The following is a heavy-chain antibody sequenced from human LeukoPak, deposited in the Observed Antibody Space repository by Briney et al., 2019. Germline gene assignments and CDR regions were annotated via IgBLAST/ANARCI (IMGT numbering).Heavy chain of an antibody. CDR3: ARAAAGTFWFDP. Sequence: GESLKISCKDSGYSFTSYWIGWVRQMPGKGLEWMGIIYPDDSNTKYSPSFQGQVTISADKSISTAYLQWSSLKASDTAMYYCARAAAGTFWFDPWGQETLVTVSS. V-gene: IGHV5-51*01. D-gene: IGHD6-13*01. CDR1: GYSFTSYW. J-gene: IGHJ5*02. CDR2: IYPDDSNT.